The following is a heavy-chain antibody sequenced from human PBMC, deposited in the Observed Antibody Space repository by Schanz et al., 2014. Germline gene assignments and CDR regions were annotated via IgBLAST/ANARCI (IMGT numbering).Heavy chain of an antibody. V-gene: IGHV3-64*04. CDR2: ISHDGYST. J-gene: IGHJ4*02. CDR1: GFTFSIYA. CDR3: ARDHTTESYYSAGPPIDY. D-gene: IGHD1-26*01. Sequence: VQLVESGGGLVQPGGSLRLSCSASGFTFSIYAMHWVRQAPGKGLEYVSAISHDGYSTYYADSVKGRFTISRDNSKNTLFLQMNSLRAEDTAVYYCARDHTTESYYSAGPPIDYWGQGTLVTVAS.